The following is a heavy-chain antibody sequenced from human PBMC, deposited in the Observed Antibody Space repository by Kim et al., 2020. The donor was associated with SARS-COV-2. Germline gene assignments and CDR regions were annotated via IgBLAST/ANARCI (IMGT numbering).Heavy chain of an antibody. J-gene: IGHJ6*02. CDR3: ARVVTKSYYYYGMDV. CDR1: GYTFTSYD. Sequence: ASVKVSCKASGYTFTSYDINWVRQATGQGLEWMGWMNPNSGNTGYAQKFQGRVTMTRNTSISTAYMELSSLRSEDTAVYYCARVVTKSYYYYGMDVWGQGTTVTVSS. V-gene: IGHV1-8*01. CDR2: MNPNSGNT. D-gene: IGHD2-8*01.